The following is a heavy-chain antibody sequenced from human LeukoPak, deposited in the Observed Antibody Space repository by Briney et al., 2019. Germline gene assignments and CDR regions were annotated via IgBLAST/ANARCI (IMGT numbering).Heavy chain of an antibody. V-gene: IGHV3-21*01. J-gene: IGHJ4*02. CDR1: GFTFSSYS. Sequence: PGGSLRLSCAASGFTFSSYSMNWVRQAPGKGLEWVSSISSSSSYIYYADSVKGRFTISRDNAKNSLYLQMNSLRAEDTAVYYCPRNGYYDSSGYRTITDYWGQGTLLTVSS. D-gene: IGHD3-22*01. CDR2: ISSSSSYI. CDR3: PRNGYYDSSGYRTITDY.